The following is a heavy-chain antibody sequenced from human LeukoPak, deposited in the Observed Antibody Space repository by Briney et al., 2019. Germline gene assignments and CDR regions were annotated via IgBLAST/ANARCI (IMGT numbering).Heavy chain of an antibody. Sequence: PGGSLRLSCAASGFIFSDFGIHCVRQTPDKGLEWVAFIRYDESNTFYGDSVKGRFTISRDTSRNTVYLQMNSLRAEDTAVYYCAKELYPLYSSRWYHPFDYWGQGTLVTVSS. V-gene: IGHV3-30*02. CDR1: GFIFSDFG. CDR2: IRYDESNT. D-gene: IGHD6-13*01. J-gene: IGHJ4*02. CDR3: AKELYPLYSSRWYHPFDY.